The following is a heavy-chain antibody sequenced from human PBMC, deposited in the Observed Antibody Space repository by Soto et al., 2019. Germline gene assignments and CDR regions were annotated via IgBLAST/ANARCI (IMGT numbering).Heavy chain of an antibody. D-gene: IGHD2-8*01. CDR1: VFSFSSYA. CDR3: ASRSATVLSLTY. J-gene: IGHJ4*02. Sequence: GALRPSSVASVFSFSSYAMNWVRQAPGKGLEWVSTISGIFGSTYYADSVQGRFTVSRDNSKNTLYLQMNSLRAEDTAVYYCASRSATVLSLTYWGPGTQVTVSS. CDR2: ISGIFGST. V-gene: IGHV3-23*01.